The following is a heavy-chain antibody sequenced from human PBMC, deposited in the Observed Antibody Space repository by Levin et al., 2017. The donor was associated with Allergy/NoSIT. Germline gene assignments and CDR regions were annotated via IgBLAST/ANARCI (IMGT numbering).Heavy chain of an antibody. CDR2: IYPGDSDT. D-gene: IGHD1-14*01. Sequence: ASVKVSCKGSGYSFTSYWIGWVRQMPGKGLEWMGIIYPGDSDTRYSPSFQGQVTISADKSISTAYLQWSSLKASDTAMYYCAIQRGTGTRKYYGMDVWGQGTTVTVSS. CDR1: GYSFTSYW. V-gene: IGHV5-51*01. J-gene: IGHJ6*02. CDR3: AIQRGTGTRKYYGMDV.